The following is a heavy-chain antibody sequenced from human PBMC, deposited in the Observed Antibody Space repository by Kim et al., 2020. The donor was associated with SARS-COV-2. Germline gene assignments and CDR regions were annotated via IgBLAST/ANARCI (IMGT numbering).Heavy chain of an antibody. Sequence: SVKGRIPTSKDNAKNSLYLQMNSLRDEDTAVYYCATIAAAGSLYYYYGMDVWGQGTTVTVSS. J-gene: IGHJ6*02. CDR3: ATIAAAGSLYYYYGMDV. V-gene: IGHV3-48*02. D-gene: IGHD6-13*01.